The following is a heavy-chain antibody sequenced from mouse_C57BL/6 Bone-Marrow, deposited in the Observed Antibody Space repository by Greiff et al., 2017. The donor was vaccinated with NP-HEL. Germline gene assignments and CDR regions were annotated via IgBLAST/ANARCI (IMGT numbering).Heavy chain of an antibody. V-gene: IGHV1-50*01. CDR2: IDPSDSYT. D-gene: IGHD1-1*01. CDR1: GYTFTSYW. Sequence: QVQLKQPGAELVKPGASVKLSCKASGYTFTSYWMQWVKQRPGQGLEWIGEIDPSDSYTNYNQKFKGKATLTVDTSSSTAYMQLSSLTSEDSAVYYCARFITTVVGGYFDYWGQGTTLTVSS. J-gene: IGHJ2*01. CDR3: ARFITTVVGGYFDY.